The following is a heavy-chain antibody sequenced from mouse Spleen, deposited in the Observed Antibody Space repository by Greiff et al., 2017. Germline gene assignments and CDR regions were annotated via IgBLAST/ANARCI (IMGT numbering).Heavy chain of an antibody. D-gene: IGHD2-4*01. V-gene: IGHV5-9*04. CDR2: ISSGGGNT. CDR3: ARRDWYYFDY. Sequence: EVKLMESGGGLVKPGGSLKLSCAASGFTFSSYTMSWVRQTPAKRLEWVATISSGGGNTYYPDSVKGRFTISRDNARNTLYLQMSSLRSEDTAMYYCARRDWYYFDYWGQGTTLTVSS. CDR1: GFTFSSYT. J-gene: IGHJ2*01.